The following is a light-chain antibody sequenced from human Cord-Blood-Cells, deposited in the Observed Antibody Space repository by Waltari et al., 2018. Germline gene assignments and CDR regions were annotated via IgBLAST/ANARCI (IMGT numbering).Light chain of an antibody. J-gene: IGKJ1*01. CDR2: GAS. CDR1: QSVSSN. Sequence: EIVMTQSPATLSVSPGERATLSCRASQSVSSNLAWYQQKHGQAPRLLTYGASTRATGSPDRFSGSGSGTEFTLTISSLQSEDFAVYYCQQYNNWPWTFVQGTKVEIK. V-gene: IGKV3-15*01. CDR3: QQYNNWPWT.